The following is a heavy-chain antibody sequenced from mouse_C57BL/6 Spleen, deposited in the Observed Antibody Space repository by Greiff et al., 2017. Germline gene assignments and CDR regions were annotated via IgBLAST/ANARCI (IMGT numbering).Heavy chain of an antibody. CDR1: GYVFSSSW. V-gene: IGHV1-82*01. J-gene: IGHJ3*01. D-gene: IGHD2-4*01. CDR2: IYPGDGDT. Sequence: QVQLQQSGPELVKPGASVKISCKASGYVFSSSWMNWVKQRPGKGLEWIGRIYPGDGDTNYNGKFKGKATLTADKSSSTAYMQLSSLTSEDSAVYFCAMIYYDYDGGFAYWGQGTLVTVSA. CDR3: AMIYYDYDGGFAY.